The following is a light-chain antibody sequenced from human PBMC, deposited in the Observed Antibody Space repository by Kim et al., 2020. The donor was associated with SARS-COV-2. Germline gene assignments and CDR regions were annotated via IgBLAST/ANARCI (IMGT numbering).Light chain of an antibody. CDR1: SSNLGRNY. CDR2: RGN. J-gene: IGLJ1*01. Sequence: GQRDTISCSGGSSNLGRNYVYWYQHVPGAAPKLLIYRGNNRPSGVPDRFAGSKSDNSASLVISGLRSEDEADYYCAAWDDSLSAYVFGTGTKVTVL. V-gene: IGLV1-47*01. CDR3: AAWDDSLSAYV.